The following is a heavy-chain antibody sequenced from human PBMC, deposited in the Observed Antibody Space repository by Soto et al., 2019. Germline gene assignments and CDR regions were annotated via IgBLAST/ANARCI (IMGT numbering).Heavy chain of an antibody. CDR1: GGSFSGNY. Sequence: QVQLQQWGAGLVKPSATLSLTCAVYGGSFSGNYWSWIRQPPGKGLEWIGEINHSGSTNFNPSLKSRVTISVDTSKNQFSLRLSSVTAADTAVYYCARNPPRAGAITSQWHRNYNTRYQLPPGGAFEIWGQGTMVTVSS. J-gene: IGHJ3*02. V-gene: IGHV4-34*01. D-gene: IGHD2-2*01. CDR2: INHSGST. CDR3: ARNPPRAGAITSQWHRNYNTRYQLPPGGAFEI.